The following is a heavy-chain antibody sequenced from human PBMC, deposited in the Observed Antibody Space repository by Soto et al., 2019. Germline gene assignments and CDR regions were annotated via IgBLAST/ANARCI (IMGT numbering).Heavy chain of an antibody. Sequence: SGPTLVNPPQTLTLTCTFSGFSRSTSGVGVGSIREGPGRALEWLALGYWNDDKRYSPSLKSRLTITKDTSKNQVVVTMTSMDPVDTATYHCAHSLSSRSPGGNWFDPWGQGTLVNVSS. J-gene: IGHJ5*02. D-gene: IGHD3-10*01. CDR3: AHSLSSRSPGGNWFDP. CDR1: GFSRSTSGVG. V-gene: IGHV2-5*01. CDR2: GYWNDDK.